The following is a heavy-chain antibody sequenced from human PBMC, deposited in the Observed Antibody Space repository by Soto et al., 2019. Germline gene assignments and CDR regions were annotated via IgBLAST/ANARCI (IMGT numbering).Heavy chain of an antibody. J-gene: IGHJ4*02. Sequence: PSETLSLTCTVSGGSISSYYCSWIRQPPGKGLEWIGYIYYSGSTNYNPSLKSRVTISVDTSKNQFSLKLSSVTAADTAVYYCARVGYFYDSSGYYYLDYWGPGTLVTVSS. CDR3: ARVGYFYDSSGYYYLDY. CDR2: IYYSGST. CDR1: GGSISSYY. V-gene: IGHV4-59*01. D-gene: IGHD3-22*01.